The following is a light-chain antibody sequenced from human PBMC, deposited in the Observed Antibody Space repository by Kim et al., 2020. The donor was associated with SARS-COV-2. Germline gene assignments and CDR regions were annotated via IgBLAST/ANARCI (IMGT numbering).Light chain of an antibody. CDR1: RSVSTH. CDR3: QHYVNGPLT. V-gene: IGKV3-15*01. CDR2: GAS. J-gene: IGKJ4*01. Sequence: EIVMTQSPATLSVSPGERATLSCRASRSVSTHLAWYQQKPGQGPRLLIYGASTRAAGVPDRFSGSGSGTDFTLTISSLHSEDFAVYYCQHYVNGPLTFGGGTKLEI.